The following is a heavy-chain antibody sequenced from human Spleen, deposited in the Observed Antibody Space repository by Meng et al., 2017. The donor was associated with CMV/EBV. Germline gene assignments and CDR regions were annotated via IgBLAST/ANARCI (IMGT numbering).Heavy chain of an antibody. D-gene: IGHD3-22*01. Sequence: ASVKVSCKTSGYTFSIYGVSWVRQAPGQGLEWMGWINPNSGDTNYAQKFQGRVTMTRDRSISTAYMEMSGLISDDTAVYYCARDMAYYYDSSGYPHAFDIWGQGTMVTVSS. CDR2: INPNSGDT. CDR1: GYTFSIYG. CDR3: ARDMAYYYDSSGYPHAFDI. V-gene: IGHV1-2*02. J-gene: IGHJ3*02.